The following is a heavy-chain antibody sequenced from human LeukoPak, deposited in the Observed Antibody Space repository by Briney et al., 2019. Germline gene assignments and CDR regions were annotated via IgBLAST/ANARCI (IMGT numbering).Heavy chain of an antibody. CDR2: INAGNGNT. CDR1: GYTFTGYY. Sequence: ASVKVSCKASGYTFTGYYMHWVRQAPGQRLEWMGWINAGNGNTKYSQEFQGRVTITRDTSASTAYMELSSLRSGDMAVYYRARDNRYYDSSGYYYVGAFDIWGQGTMVTVSS. D-gene: IGHD3-22*01. J-gene: IGHJ3*02. CDR3: ARDNRYYDSSGYYYVGAFDI. V-gene: IGHV1-3*03.